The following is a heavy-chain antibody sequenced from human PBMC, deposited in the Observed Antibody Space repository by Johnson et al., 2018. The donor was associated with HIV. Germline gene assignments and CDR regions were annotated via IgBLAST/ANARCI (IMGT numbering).Heavy chain of an antibody. CDR2: IYSGGST. D-gene: IGHD2-2*02. J-gene: IGHJ3*02. Sequence: MQLVESGGGLIQPGGSLRFSCAGSGFTVSRSYMSWVRQAPGKGLEWVSVIYSGGSTYYADSVKGRFTISRDNSKNTLYLQMNSLRAEDTAVYYCARRYCSSTSCYKGRAFDIWGQGTMVTVSS. V-gene: IGHV3-53*01. CDR3: ARRYCSSTSCYKGRAFDI. CDR1: GFTVSRSY.